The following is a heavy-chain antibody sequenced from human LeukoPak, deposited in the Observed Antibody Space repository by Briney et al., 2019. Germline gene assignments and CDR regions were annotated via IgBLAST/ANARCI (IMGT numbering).Heavy chain of an antibody. CDR1: GFTVSSNY. CDR2: ISDSGRTT. J-gene: IGHJ4*02. CDR3: AKVLSSSWGYFDY. Sequence: GGSLRLSCAASGFTVSSNYMSWVRQAPGKGLEWVSYISDSGRTTFYADSVKGRFTISRDNSKNTLYLQMNSLRAEDTAVYYCAKVLSSSWGYFDYWGQGTLVTVSS. V-gene: IGHV3-53*05. D-gene: IGHD6-13*01.